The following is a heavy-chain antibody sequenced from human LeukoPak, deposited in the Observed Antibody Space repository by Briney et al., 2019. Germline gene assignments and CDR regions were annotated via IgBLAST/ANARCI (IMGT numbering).Heavy chain of an antibody. V-gene: IGHV4-39*01. D-gene: IGHD6-19*01. J-gene: IGHJ5*02. CDR3: SRYSSSLGWFDP. CDR2: MYYSGNT. CDR1: GGSISSNSHY. Sequence: SETLSLTCTVSGGSISSNSHYWTWIRQPPGKGLEWIGSMYYSGNTYHNSSLKSRLTISIDTSQNQFPLRLTSVTAADTAVYYCSRYSSSLGWFDPWGQGTLVTVSS.